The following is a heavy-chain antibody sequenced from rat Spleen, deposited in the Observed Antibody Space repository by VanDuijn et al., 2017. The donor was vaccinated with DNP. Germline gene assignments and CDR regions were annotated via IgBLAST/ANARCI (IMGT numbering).Heavy chain of an antibody. V-gene: IGHV5-25*01. D-gene: IGHD3-4*01. CDR1: GFTFSNYY. J-gene: IGHJ3*01. CDR2: ITTGGGYA. Sequence: EVQLVESGGGLVQPGMSLKLSCAASGFTFSNYYMAWVRQAPTKGLEWVASITTGGGYAYYRDSVKGRFTVSRDNAKSSLYLQMDSLRSEDTATYYCARQPTLWFAYWGQGTLVTVSS. CDR3: ARQPTLWFAY.